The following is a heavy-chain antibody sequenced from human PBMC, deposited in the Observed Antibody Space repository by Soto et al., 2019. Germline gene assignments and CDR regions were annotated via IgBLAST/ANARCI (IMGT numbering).Heavy chain of an antibody. J-gene: IGHJ3*02. V-gene: IGHV1-69*02. CDR2: IIPILAIT. D-gene: IGHD6-13*01. CDR3: ALGSWSGETFDI. Sequence: QVQLVQAGSEVKKPGSSVKVSCKASGGTVNVYTIIWVRQAPGQGLEWIGRIIPILAITNYAQRFQGRVTITADTSTSTAYMELSSLTSEDTAVYYCALGSWSGETFDIWGKGTLVTVSS. CDR1: GGTVNVYT.